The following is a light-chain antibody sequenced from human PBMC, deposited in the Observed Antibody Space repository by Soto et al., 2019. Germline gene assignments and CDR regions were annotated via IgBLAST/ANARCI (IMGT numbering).Light chain of an antibody. CDR1: SSDVGDYNY. J-gene: IGLJ3*02. CDR3: CSFAGSYTFWV. CDR2: DVS. V-gene: IGLV2-11*01. Sequence: QSVLTQPRSVSGSPGQSVTISCTGTSSDVGDYNYVSWYQQYPGKAPKLVIHDVSKRPSGVPDRFSGSKSGNTASLTISGLQAEDEADYYCCSFAGSYTFWVFGGGTKVTVL.